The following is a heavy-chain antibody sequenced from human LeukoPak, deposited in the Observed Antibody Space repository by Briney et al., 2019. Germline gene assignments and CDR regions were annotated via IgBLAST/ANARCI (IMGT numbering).Heavy chain of an antibody. CDR1: GYTFTSYG. D-gene: IGHD3-22*01. J-gene: IGHJ4*02. CDR2: ISAYNGNT. Sequence: ASVKVSCKASGYTFTSYGISWVRQAPGQGLEWMGWISAYNGNTNYAQKLKGRVTMTTDTSTSTAYMELRSLRSDDTAVYYCARGYYDSSGYSLFDYWGQGTLVTVSS. V-gene: IGHV1-18*01. CDR3: ARGYYDSSGYSLFDY.